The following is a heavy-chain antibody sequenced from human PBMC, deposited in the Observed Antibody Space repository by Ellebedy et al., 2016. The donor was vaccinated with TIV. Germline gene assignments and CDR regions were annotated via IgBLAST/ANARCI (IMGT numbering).Heavy chain of an antibody. CDR1: GFTVNSHH. CDR2: IYRGGRT. Sequence: GGSLRLSCAASGFTVNSHHISWVRQAPGKGLEWVSSIYRGGRTYYADSVRGRFTISRDTSNNTLYLQTDGLRAEDTAVYFCARETFIDVDLKVWGVFDIWGQGTMVAVSS. J-gene: IGHJ3*02. V-gene: IGHV3-66*01. D-gene: IGHD2-8*01. CDR3: ARETFIDVDLKVWGVFDI.